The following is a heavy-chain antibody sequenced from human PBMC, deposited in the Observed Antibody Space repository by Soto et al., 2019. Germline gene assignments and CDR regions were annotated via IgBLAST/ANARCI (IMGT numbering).Heavy chain of an antibody. D-gene: IGHD4-17*01. CDR2: VSHSGST. CDR3: ARQVYGEYVGGKCFDP. Sequence: PSETLSLTCPVSGGSITSDYWNWIRQPPGKGLEWIAYVSHSGSTKYNPSLQSRVTISIDTSKNQFSLRLSSVTAADTAVYYCARQVYGEYVGGKCFDPWGQGAPVTVSS. J-gene: IGHJ5*02. CDR1: GGSITSDY. V-gene: IGHV4-59*01.